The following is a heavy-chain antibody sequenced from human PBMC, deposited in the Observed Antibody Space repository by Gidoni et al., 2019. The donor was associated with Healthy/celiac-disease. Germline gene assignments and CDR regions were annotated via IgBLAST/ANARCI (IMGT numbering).Heavy chain of an antibody. Sequence: EVQLVESGGGLVQPGGSLRLSCAASGFTFSSYSMNWVRQAPGKGLEWVSYISSSSSTIYYADSVKGRFTISRDNAKNSLYLQMNSLRAEDTAVYYCARDHDAFDIWGQGTMVTVSS. J-gene: IGHJ3*02. CDR1: GFTFSSYS. CDR2: ISSSSSTI. CDR3: ARDHDAFDI. V-gene: IGHV3-48*01.